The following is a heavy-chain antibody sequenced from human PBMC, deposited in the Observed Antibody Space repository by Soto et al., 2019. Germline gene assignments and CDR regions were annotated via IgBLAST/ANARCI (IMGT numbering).Heavy chain of an antibody. J-gene: IGHJ4*02. V-gene: IGHV1-46*01. Sequence: QVQLVQSGAEVKKPGASVKVSCKASGYIFTNHYIHWVRQAPGQGLEWMGIINPSGGSTNYLQKFQGRITMTRDTFTSTVYMELSNLRSADTAVYFCARADYYDSSGFYYDCWGQGTLVTVSS. CDR3: ARADYYDSSGFYYDC. CDR1: GYIFTNHY. CDR2: INPSGGST. D-gene: IGHD3-22*01.